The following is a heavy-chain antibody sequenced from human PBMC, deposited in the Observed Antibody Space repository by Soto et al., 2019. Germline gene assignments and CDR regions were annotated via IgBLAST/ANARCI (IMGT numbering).Heavy chain of an antibody. Sequence: PSETLSLTCTVSGGSISSYYWSWIRQPPGKELEWIGYIYYSGSTNYNPSLKSRVTISVDTSKNQFSLKLSSVTAADTAVYYCARLSYDYIWGSYRLDVWGKGTTVTVSS. CDR3: ARLSYDYIWGSYRLDV. V-gene: IGHV4-59*08. CDR1: GGSISSYY. J-gene: IGHJ6*04. D-gene: IGHD3-16*02. CDR2: IYYSGST.